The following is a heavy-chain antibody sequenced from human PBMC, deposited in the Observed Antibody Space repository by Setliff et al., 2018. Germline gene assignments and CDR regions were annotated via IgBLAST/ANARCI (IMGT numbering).Heavy chain of an antibody. CDR2: VDHSGST. V-gene: IGHV4-34*01. D-gene: IGHD6-19*01. Sequence: SETLSLTCAVYGGSFSGYYWSWIRQPPGKGLEWIGEVDHSGSTNYNPSLKSRVTISVDTSKNQFSLKLSSVTAADTAVYYCARAIYSSGWYLRYYYYMDVWGKGTTVTVS. J-gene: IGHJ6*03. CDR1: GGSFSGYY. CDR3: ARAIYSSGWYLRYYYYMDV.